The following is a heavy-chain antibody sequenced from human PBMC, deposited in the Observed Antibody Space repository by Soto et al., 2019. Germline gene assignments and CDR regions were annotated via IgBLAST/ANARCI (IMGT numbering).Heavy chain of an antibody. CDR2: ISAYNGNT. CDR3: AREGLLWFGELSGVSGMDV. V-gene: IGHV1-18*01. D-gene: IGHD3-10*01. CDR1: GYTFTSYG. J-gene: IGHJ6*02. Sequence: ASVKVSCKASGYTFTSYGISWVRQAPGQGLEWMGWISAYNGNTNYAQKLQGRVTMTTDTSTSTAYMEPRSLRSDDTAVYYCAREGLLWFGELSGVSGMDVWGQGTTVTVSS.